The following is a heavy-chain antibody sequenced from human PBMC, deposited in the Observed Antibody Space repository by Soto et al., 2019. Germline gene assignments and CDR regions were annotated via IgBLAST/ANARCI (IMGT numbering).Heavy chain of an antibody. CDR3: ARAPRFLEWLLYNDYYYYGMDV. Sequence: GASVKVSCKASGYTFTGYYMHWVRQAPGQGLEWMGWINPNSGGTNYAQKFQGWVTMTRDTPISTAYMELSRLRSDDTAVYYCARAPRFLEWLLYNDYYYYGMDVWGQGTTVTVS. V-gene: IGHV1-2*04. J-gene: IGHJ6*02. CDR1: GYTFTGYY. CDR2: INPNSGGT. D-gene: IGHD3-3*01.